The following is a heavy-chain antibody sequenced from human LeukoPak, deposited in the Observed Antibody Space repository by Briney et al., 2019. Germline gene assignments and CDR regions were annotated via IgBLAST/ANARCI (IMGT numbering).Heavy chain of an antibody. J-gene: IGHJ4*02. CDR3: AKGSSSGRPYFFDY. D-gene: IGHD3-10*01. V-gene: IGHV3-23*01. CDR2: ISGGSGSDT. Sequence: PGGCLRLSCAASGFTFSSYAMSWVRQAPGKGLEWCAAISGGSGSDTYYADAVKGRFTISRDNSKTTLYLEMNTLRAEDTAVYYCAKGSSSGRPYFFDYWGQGTLVTVSS. CDR1: GFTFSSYA.